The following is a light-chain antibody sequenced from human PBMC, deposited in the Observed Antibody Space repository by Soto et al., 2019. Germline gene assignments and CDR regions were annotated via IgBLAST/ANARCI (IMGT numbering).Light chain of an antibody. CDR2: SND. CDR1: SSNIGDNT. CDR3: AVWDDSLDGVV. V-gene: IGLV1-44*01. J-gene: IGLJ2*01. Sequence: QSVPTQPPSASGTPGQSVTISCSGSSSNIGDNTVNWYQQLPGTAPKLLMYSNDQRWSGVPDRFSGSKSGTSASLAISGLQSEDEADYYCAVWDDSLDGVVFGGGTQLTVL.